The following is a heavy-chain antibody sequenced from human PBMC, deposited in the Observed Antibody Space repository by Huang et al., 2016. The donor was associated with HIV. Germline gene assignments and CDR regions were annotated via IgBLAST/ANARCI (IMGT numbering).Heavy chain of an antibody. CDR1: GFTFSRYS. CDR2: MSRSSSYI. J-gene: IGHJ4*02. Sequence: EVQLVESGGGLVKPGGSLRLSCAASGFTFSRYSMNWVRQAPGKGLELVPAMSRSSSYIYYAGSVKGRFTISRDNAKNSLYLQMNSLRAEDTAVYYCASEIAAASIDYWGQGTLVTVSS. D-gene: IGHD6-13*01. CDR3: ASEIAAASIDY. V-gene: IGHV3-21*01.